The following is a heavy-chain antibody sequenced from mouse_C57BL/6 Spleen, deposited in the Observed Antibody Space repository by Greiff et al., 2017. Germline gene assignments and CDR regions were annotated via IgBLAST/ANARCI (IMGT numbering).Heavy chain of an antibody. V-gene: IGHV5-17*01. Sequence: EVKLQESGGGLVKPGGSLKLSCAASGFTFSDYGMHWVRQAPEKGLEWVAYISSGSSTIYYADTVKGRFTISRDNAKNTLFLQLTSLRSEDTAMYYGGRGTGTGAMDYWGQGTSVTVSS. D-gene: IGHD4-1*01. CDR3: GRGTGTGAMDY. J-gene: IGHJ4*01. CDR1: GFTFSDYG. CDR2: ISSGSSTI.